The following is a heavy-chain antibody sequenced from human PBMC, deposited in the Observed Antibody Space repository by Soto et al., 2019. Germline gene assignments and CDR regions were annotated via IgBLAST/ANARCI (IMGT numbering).Heavy chain of an antibody. Sequence: LRLSCEASGFTFNTYSMHWVRQPPGKGLEWLAAIWYDGTQKYYADSVKGRFIISRDNSKKTMYLERNSLRAEDTAVYYCARAGGTTVTGLWHFDSWGQGTLVTVSS. D-gene: IGHD4-17*01. CDR3: ARAGGTTVTGLWHFDS. J-gene: IGHJ4*02. CDR2: IWYDGTQK. V-gene: IGHV3-33*01. CDR1: GFTFNTYS.